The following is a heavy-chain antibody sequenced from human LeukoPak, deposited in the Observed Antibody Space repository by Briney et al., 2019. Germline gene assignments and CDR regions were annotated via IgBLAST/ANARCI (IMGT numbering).Heavy chain of an antibody. D-gene: IGHD6-19*01. Sequence: SETLSLTCTVSGYSISSGYYWGWIRQPPGKGLEWIGYIYHSGSTYYNPSLKSRVTISVDRSKNQFSLKLSSVTAADTAVYYCATSREITGYSSGWYIYWGQGPWSPSPQ. V-gene: IGHV4-38-2*02. CDR3: ATSREITGYSSGWYIY. CDR2: IYHSGST. J-gene: IGHJ4*02. CDR1: GYSISSGYY.